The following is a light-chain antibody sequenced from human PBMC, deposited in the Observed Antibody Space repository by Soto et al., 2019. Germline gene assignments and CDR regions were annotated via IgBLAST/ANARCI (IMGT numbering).Light chain of an antibody. J-gene: IGKJ4*01. Sequence: DVVMTQSPLSLPVTLGQPASISCKSSQSLVYSDGNIYLNWFQQRPGQSPRRLIYKVSNRDSGVPVRFSGSGSGTDFTLKISRVEAEDLGVYYCMQGTPWPLTFGGGTKVEIK. CDR1: QSLVYSDGNIY. V-gene: IGKV2-30*01. CDR2: KVS. CDR3: MQGTPWPLT.